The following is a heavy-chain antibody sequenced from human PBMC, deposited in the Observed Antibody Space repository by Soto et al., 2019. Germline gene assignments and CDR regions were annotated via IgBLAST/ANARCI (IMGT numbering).Heavy chain of an antibody. CDR1: GYTFTSYD. Sequence: ASVKVSCKASGYTFTSYDINWVRQATGQGLEWMGWMNPTSGNTGYAQKFQGRVTMTRDTSTSTVYMELSSLRSEDTAVYYCARARAYNWFDPWGQGTLVTVSS. CDR2: MNPTSGNT. J-gene: IGHJ5*02. V-gene: IGHV1-8*01. CDR3: ARARAYNWFDP.